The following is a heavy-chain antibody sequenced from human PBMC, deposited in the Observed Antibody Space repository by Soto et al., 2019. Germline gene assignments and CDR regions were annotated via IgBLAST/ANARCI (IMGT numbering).Heavy chain of an antibody. CDR2: ISYDGSNK. CDR3: ARDKAGAADPHDYYYYGMDV. V-gene: IGHV3-30*03. Sequence: GGSLRLSCAASGFTFSSYGMHWVRQAPGKGLEWVAVISYDGSNKYYADSVKGRFTISRDNSKNSLYLQMNSLRAEDTAVYYCARDKAGAADPHDYYYYGMDVWGQGTTVTVSS. D-gene: IGHD3-10*01. J-gene: IGHJ6*02. CDR1: GFTFSSYG.